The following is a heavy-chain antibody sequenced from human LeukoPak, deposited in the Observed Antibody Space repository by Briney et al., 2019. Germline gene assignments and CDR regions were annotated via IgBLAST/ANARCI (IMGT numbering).Heavy chain of an antibody. CDR1: GYTFTGYY. D-gene: IGHD1-26*01. J-gene: IGHJ4*02. CDR2: INPSIGST. Sequence: GASVKVSCKASGYTFTGYYMHWVRQAPGQGLEWMGIINPSIGSTSYAQKFQARVTMTRDTSTSTVYMELSSLRTEDTAVYYCVRGAYAKEELAPPGWDYWGQGTLVTVSS. CDR3: VRGAYAKEELAPPGWDY. V-gene: IGHV1-46*01.